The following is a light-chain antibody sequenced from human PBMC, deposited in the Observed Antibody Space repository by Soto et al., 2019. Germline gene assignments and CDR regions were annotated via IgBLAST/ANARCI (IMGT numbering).Light chain of an antibody. J-gene: IGLJ1*01. CDR2: DVS. CDR1: SSDVGTYDF. Sequence: QSALTQPRSVSGSPGQSVTISCTGTSSDVGTYDFVSWYQQHPGKAPRLMIFDVSERPSGVPDRLSGSKSGNTASLTISGRQAEDEADYNCCLIAGTFYVLGTGTKVPVL. V-gene: IGLV2-11*01. CDR3: CLIAGTFYV.